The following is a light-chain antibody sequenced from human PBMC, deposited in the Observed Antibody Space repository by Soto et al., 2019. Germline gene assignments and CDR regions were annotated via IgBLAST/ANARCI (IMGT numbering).Light chain of an antibody. V-gene: IGLV2-14*01. J-gene: IGLJ1*01. Sequence: QSALTQPASVSGSPGQSITISCTGTSSDVGDYNYVSWYQQHPGKAPKLMIYEVTNRPSGVSTRFSGSKSGNTASLTISGLQAEDEADYYCTSYTSSTTIVFGTGTKVTVL. CDR3: TSYTSSTTIV. CDR1: SSDVGDYNY. CDR2: EVT.